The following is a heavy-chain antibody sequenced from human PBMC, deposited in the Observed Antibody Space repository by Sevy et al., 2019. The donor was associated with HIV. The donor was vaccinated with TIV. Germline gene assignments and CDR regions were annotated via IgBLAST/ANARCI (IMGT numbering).Heavy chain of an antibody. J-gene: IGHJ4*02. V-gene: IGHV3-21*01. D-gene: IGHD5-12*01. CDR2: ISSTSSHI. Sequence: GGSLRLSCAASGFTFGSYSMNWVRQAPGKGLEWVSSISSTSSHIYYADSVKGRFTISRDNAKNSLYLQMNSLRAEDTAVYYCARDRYSGSAMAQYWGQGTLVTVSS. CDR3: ARDRYSGSAMAQY. CDR1: GFTFGSYS.